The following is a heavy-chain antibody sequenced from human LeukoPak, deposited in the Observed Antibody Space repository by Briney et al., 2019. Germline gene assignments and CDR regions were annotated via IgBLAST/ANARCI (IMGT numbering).Heavy chain of an antibody. Sequence: PGGSLRLSCAASGYTFSSYGMHWVRQAPGKGLEWVAFIRYDGSNKYYADSVKGRFTISRDNSKNTLYLQMNSLRAEDTAVYYWAKGAHATVTIDYWGQGTLVTVSS. CDR3: AKGAHATVTIDY. V-gene: IGHV3-30*02. D-gene: IGHD4-11*01. CDR2: IRYDGSNK. J-gene: IGHJ4*02. CDR1: GYTFSSYG.